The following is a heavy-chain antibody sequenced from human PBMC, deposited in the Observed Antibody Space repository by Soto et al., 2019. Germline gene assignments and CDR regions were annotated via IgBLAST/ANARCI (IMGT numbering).Heavy chain of an antibody. CDR3: ARYSSSGSRNNWFDP. V-gene: IGHV1-18*04. Sequence: ASVKVSCKASGYTFTSYGISWVRQAPGQGLEWMGWISAYNGNTNYAQKLQGRVTMTTDTSTGTAYMELRSLRSDDTAVYYCARYSSSGSRNNWFDPWGQGTLVTVSS. CDR2: ISAYNGNT. J-gene: IGHJ5*02. D-gene: IGHD6-13*01. CDR1: GYTFTSYG.